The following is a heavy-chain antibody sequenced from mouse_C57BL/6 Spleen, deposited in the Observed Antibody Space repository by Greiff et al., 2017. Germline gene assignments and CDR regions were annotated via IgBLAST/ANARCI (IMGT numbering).Heavy chain of an antibody. Sequence: DVHLVQSGPGLVKPSQTLSLSCSASGYSFTSDYWNWIRKFPGNNLEYMGYISDSGSTNYNPSLKSGISIYRDTTKNQYYLQLNSVTTEDTAAYYCARCDGNWYFDVWGTGTTVTVSS. CDR3: ARCDGNWYFDV. J-gene: IGHJ1*03. CDR1: GYSFTSDY. CDR2: ISDSGST. D-gene: IGHD1-1*01. V-gene: IGHV3-8*01.